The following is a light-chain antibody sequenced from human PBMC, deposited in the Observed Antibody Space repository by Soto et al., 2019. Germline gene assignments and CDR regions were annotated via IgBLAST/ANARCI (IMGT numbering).Light chain of an antibody. CDR2: EGS. CDR3: CSYAGNSNVV. Sequence: QAVVTQPASVSGSPGQSITISCTGTSSDVGSYNLVSWYQQHPGKAPKLMIYEGSKRPSGVSNRFSGSKSGNTASLTISGLQAEDEGDYYCCSYAGNSNVVFGGGTKVTVL. J-gene: IGLJ2*01. V-gene: IGLV2-23*01. CDR1: SSDVGSYNL.